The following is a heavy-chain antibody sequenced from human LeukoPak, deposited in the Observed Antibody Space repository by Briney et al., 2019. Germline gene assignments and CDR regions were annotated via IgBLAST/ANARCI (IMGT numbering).Heavy chain of an antibody. Sequence: GGSLRLSCAASGFTFSSYAMHWVRQAPGKGLEWVAVISYDGNNKYYADSVKGRFTVSRDSSKNTLFLQMNSLRAEDTAVYYCARPFSSGWYDAFDIWGQGTMVTVSS. D-gene: IGHD6-19*01. CDR1: GFTFSSYA. J-gene: IGHJ3*02. CDR3: ARPFSSGWYDAFDI. CDR2: ISYDGNNK. V-gene: IGHV3-30*04.